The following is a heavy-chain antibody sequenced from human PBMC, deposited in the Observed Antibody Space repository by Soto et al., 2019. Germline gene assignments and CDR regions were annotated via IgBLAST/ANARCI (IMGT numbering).Heavy chain of an antibody. D-gene: IGHD3-10*01. CDR1: GYTFTSYG. CDR2: ISAYNGHT. CDR3: ARDRGFDFGRENYFYCCGMDV. Sequence: QVQLVQSGAEVKKPGASVKVSCKASGYTFTSYGINWVRQAPGQGLEWMGWISAYNGHTDYAQKLQGRITMTTDTYTSTAYMELRSLRSDDTAVFYCARDRGFDFGRENYFYCCGMDVWGQGTTVTVSS. J-gene: IGHJ6*02. V-gene: IGHV1-18*01.